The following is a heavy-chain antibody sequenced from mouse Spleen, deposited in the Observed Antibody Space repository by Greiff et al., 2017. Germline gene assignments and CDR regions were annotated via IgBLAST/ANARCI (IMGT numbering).Heavy chain of an antibody. J-gene: IGHJ1*01. V-gene: IGHV1-61*01. CDR2: IYPSDSET. Sequence: VQLKQPGAELVRPGSSVKLSCKASGYTFTSYWMDWVKQRPGQGLEWIGNIYPSDSETHYNQKFKDKATLTVDKSSSTVYMELSRLTSEDSAVYFCARHEGSYWYFDVWGAGTTVTVSS. CDR1: GYTFTSYW. CDR3: ARHEGSYWYFDV.